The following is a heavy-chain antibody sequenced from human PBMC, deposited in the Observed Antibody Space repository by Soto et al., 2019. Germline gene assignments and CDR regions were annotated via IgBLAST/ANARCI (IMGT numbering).Heavy chain of an antibody. CDR1: GASISGFY. J-gene: IGHJ5*02. V-gene: IGHV4-4*07. CDR2: IYATGTT. Sequence: SETLSITCTVSGASISGFYWSWIRKSAGKGLEWIGRIYATGTTGYNPSLKSRVMMSVDTSKKQFSLKLRSVTAADTAVYYCVRDGTKTLRDWFDPWGQGISVTVSS. D-gene: IGHD1-1*01. CDR3: VRDGTKTLRDWFDP.